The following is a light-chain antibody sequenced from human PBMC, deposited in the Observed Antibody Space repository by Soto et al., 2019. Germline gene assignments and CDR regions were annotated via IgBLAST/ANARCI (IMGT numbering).Light chain of an antibody. V-gene: IGLV2-14*01. Sequence: QSVLTQPASVSGSPGQSITISCTGTSSDVGLYDYVSWYQQHPGKAPQLMIYEVSNRPSGVSNRFSGSKSGNTASLTISGLQAEDEADYYCSSYTSSRATVFGGGTKLTVL. CDR2: EVS. CDR1: SSDVGLYDY. J-gene: IGLJ2*01. CDR3: SSYTSSRATV.